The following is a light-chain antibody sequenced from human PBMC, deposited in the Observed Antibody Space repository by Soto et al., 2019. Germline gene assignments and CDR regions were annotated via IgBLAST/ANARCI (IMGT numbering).Light chain of an antibody. CDR3: QQYDNLSRGFT. J-gene: IGKJ3*01. CDR2: DAS. CDR1: QDISNN. Sequence: DIQMTQSPSSLSASVGDRVTITCQASQDISNNLNWYQQKPGKAPKLLIYDASHLEPGVPSRFSGSRSGTGFSFSISSLQPEDFAPYYCQQYDNLSRGFTFGPGTRVDIK. V-gene: IGKV1-33*01.